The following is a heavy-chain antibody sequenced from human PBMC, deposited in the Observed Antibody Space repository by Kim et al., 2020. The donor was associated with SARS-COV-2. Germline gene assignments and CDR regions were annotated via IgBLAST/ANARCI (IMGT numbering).Heavy chain of an antibody. J-gene: IGHJ3*02. CDR3: AGARGYGYGSDFLGTIDI. CDR2: IGAAANT. D-gene: IGHD5-18*01. Sequence: GGSLRLSCAASRFAFSTYDMHWVRQISGGVLEWVSSIGAAANTAYRDSVKGRFTISRENAKNSLYLQMNSLRVGDTAVYYCAGARGYGYGSDFLGTIDIWGQGTMVTVSS. CDR1: RFAFSTYD. V-gene: IGHV3-13*04.